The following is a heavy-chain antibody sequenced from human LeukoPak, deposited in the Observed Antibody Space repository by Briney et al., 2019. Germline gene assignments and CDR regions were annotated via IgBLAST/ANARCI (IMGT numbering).Heavy chain of an antibody. D-gene: IGHD2-2*01. J-gene: IGHJ6*02. Sequence: GSLRLSCAASGFTFSSYAMHWVRQAPGKGLEWVAVISYDGSNKYYADSVKGRFTISRDNSKNTLYLQMNSLRAEDTAVYYCARGSGCSSASCYYYGMDVWGQGTTVTVSS. CDR1: GFTFSSYA. CDR2: ISYDGSNK. CDR3: ARGSGCSSASCYYYGMDV. V-gene: IGHV3-30-3*01.